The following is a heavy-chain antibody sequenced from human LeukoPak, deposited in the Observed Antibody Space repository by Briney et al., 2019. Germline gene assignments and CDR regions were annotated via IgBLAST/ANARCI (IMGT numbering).Heavy chain of an antibody. CDR2: ISGSGGST. V-gene: IGHV3-23*01. D-gene: IGHD1-26*01. CDR1: GFTFSSYA. Sequence: GGSLRLSCVASGFTFSSYAMSWVRQAPGKGLQWVSTISGSGGSTYYSDSVKGRFTISRDNSKNTLYLHMNSLRAEDTAIYYCAKGIVGATANDAFDIWGQGTMVTVSS. J-gene: IGHJ3*02. CDR3: AKGIVGATANDAFDI.